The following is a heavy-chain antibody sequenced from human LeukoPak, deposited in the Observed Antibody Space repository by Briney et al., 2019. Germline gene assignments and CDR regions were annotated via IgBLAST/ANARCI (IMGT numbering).Heavy chain of an antibody. V-gene: IGHV4-59*01. CDR2: IYYSGST. D-gene: IGHD1-26*01. CDR1: GGSISSYY. J-gene: IGHJ3*02. Sequence: SETLSLTCTVSGGSISSYYWSWIRQPPGKGLEWIGYIYYSGSTNYNPSLKSRVTISVDTSKNQFSLKLGSVTAADTAVYYCARSIVGATYGAFDIWGQGTMVTVSS. CDR3: ARSIVGATYGAFDI.